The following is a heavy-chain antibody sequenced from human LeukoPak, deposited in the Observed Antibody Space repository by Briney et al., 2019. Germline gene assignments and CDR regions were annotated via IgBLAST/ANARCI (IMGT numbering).Heavy chain of an antibody. J-gene: IGHJ4*02. CDR3: ARGLRPRSSWYPHLDY. D-gene: IGHD6-13*01. CDR2: INHSGST. CDR1: GGSFSGYY. Sequence: SETLSLTCAVYGGSFSGYYWSWIRQPPGKGLEWIGEINHSGSTNYNPSLESRVTISVDTSKNQFSLKLSSVTAADTAVYYCARGLRPRSSWYPHLDYWGQGTLVTVSS. V-gene: IGHV4-34*01.